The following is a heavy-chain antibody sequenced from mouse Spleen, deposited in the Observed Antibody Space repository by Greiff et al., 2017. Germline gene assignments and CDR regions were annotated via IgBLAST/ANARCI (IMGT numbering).Heavy chain of an antibody. Sequence: EVMLVESGGGLVKPGGSLKLSCAASGFTFSSYGMSWVRQTPEKRLEWVATISGGGSYTYYPDSVKGRFTISRDNAKNNLYLQMSSLRSEDTALYYCARRSYGSSYGYYFDYWGQGTTLTVSS. CDR2: ISGGGSYT. J-gene: IGHJ2*01. D-gene: IGHD1-1*01. CDR1: GFTFSSYG. CDR3: ARRSYGSSYGYYFDY. V-gene: IGHV5-9-2*01.